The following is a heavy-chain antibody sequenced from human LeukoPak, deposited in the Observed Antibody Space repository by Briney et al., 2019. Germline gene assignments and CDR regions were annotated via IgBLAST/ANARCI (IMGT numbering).Heavy chain of an antibody. CDR1: GFTFGDYA. J-gene: IGHJ4*03. CDR2: IRSKAYGGTT. D-gene: IGHD3-3*01. Sequence: GGSLRLSCTASGFTFGDYAMSWVRQAPGKGLEWVGFIRSKAYGGTTEYAASVKGRFTISRDDSKSIAYLQMDSLRAEDTAVYYCGEGDSYYDFLVSPWGQGTRVTVSS. V-gene: IGHV3-49*04. CDR3: GEGDSYYDFLVSP.